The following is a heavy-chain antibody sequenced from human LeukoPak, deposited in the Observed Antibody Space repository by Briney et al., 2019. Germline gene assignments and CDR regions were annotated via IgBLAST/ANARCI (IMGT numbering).Heavy chain of an antibody. CDR1: GDSVSSDIAA. D-gene: IGHD1-26*01. CDR3: TRGEVFDF. Sequence: SQTLSLTCAISGDSVSSDIAAWNWIRQSPSRGLQWLGRTYYRSKWYNDAVSVESRITINSDTSKNEFSLHLNSVTPEDTAVYYCTRGEVFDFWGQGTLVTVSS. V-gene: IGHV6-1*01. J-gene: IGHJ5*01. CDR2: TYYRSKWYN.